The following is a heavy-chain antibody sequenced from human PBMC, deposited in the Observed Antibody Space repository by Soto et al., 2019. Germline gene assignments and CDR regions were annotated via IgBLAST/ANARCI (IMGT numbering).Heavy chain of an antibody. D-gene: IGHD6-13*01. V-gene: IGHV3-7*03. CDR1: GLTFSSYW. J-gene: IGHJ5*02. CDR3: AREGSRGSSWYMYSWFDP. CDR2: IKQDGSEK. Sequence: PGGSLRLSCAASGLTFSSYWMSWVRQAPGKGLEWVANIKQDGSEKYYVDSVKGRFTISRDNAKNSLYLEMNSLRAEDTAVYYCAREGSRGSSWYMYSWFDPWGQGTLVTVSS.